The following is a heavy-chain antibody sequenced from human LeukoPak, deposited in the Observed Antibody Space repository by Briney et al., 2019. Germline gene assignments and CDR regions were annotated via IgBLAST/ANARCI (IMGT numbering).Heavy chain of an antibody. CDR2: IYHSGST. D-gene: IGHD5-18*01. J-gene: IGHJ4*02. V-gene: IGHV4-38-2*02. CDR1: GYSISSGYY. CDR3: ARPRGVYSYGPFDY. Sequence: PSETLSLTCTVSGYSISSGYYWGWIRQPPGKGLEWIGSIYHSGSTYYNPSLKSRVTISVDTSKNQFSLKLSSVTAADTAVYYCARPRGVYSYGPFDYWGQGTLVTVSS.